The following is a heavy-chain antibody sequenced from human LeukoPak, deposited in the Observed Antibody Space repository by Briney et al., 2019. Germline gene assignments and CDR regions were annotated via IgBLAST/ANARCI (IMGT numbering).Heavy chain of an antibody. CDR3: ARVRGYYGSGSYFPPYGMDV. V-gene: IGHV1-2*02. J-gene: IGHJ6*02. CDR2: INPNSGGT. D-gene: IGHD3-10*01. CDR1: GYTFTGYY. Sequence: ASVKVSCKASGYTFTGYYMHWVRQAPGQGLEWMGWINPNSGGTNYAQKLQGRVTMTTDTSTSTAYMELRSLRSDDTAVYYCARVRGYYGSGSYFPPYGMDVWGHGTTVTVSS.